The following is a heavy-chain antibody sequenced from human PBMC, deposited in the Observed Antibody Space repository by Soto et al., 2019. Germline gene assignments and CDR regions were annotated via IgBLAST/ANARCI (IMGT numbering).Heavy chain of an antibody. J-gene: IGHJ4*02. CDR2: IYYSGST. Sequence: SEPLFVTYSVSGGSISNGGYYWSWIRQHPGKGLEWIGYIYYSGSTYYNPSLKSRVTISVDTSKNQFSLKLSSVTAADTAVYYCARGPGYNWNYLAFDYWGQGTLVTVSS. CDR1: GGSISNGGYY. CDR3: ARGPGYNWNYLAFDY. V-gene: IGHV4-31*03. D-gene: IGHD1-7*01.